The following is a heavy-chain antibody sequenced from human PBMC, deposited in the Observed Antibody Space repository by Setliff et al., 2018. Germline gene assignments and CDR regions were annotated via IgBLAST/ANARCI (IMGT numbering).Heavy chain of an antibody. J-gene: IGHJ3*02. CDR3: ARQAVAGNDAFDI. D-gene: IGHD6-19*01. Sequence: GESLKLSCKGSGYSFTSYWIGWVRQMPGKGLEWMGIIYPGDSYTRYSPSFQGQVTISADKSISTAYLQWSSLKASDTAMYYCARQAVAGNDAFDIWGQGTMVTVS. CDR2: IYPGDSYT. CDR1: GYSFTSYW. V-gene: IGHV5-51*01.